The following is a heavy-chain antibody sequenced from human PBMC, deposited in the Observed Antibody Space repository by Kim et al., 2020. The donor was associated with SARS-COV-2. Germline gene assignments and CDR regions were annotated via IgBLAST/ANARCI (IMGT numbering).Heavy chain of an antibody. V-gene: IGHV3-23*01. CDR2: DPGGGGRT. D-gene: IGHD6-19*01. Sequence: GGSLRLSCGASGFTVNNFAMSWVRQAPGKGLEWVSTDPGGGGRTFYADSVKGRFTISRDNSKNTVFLQMNSVRAEDTAVYYCAKAQPLSSDWYVFEDWGQGTLVTVSS. J-gene: IGHJ4*02. CDR1: GFTVNNFA. CDR3: AKAQPLSSDWYVFED.